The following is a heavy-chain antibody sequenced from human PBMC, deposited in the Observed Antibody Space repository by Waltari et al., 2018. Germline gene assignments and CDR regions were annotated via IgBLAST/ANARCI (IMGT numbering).Heavy chain of an antibody. CDR2: ISSDSNYI. D-gene: IGHD7-27*01. CDR3: ATGGWGFYFDY. CDR1: QFSLSTYN. Sequence: EVQLVESGGGLVKPGGSLRLSWVASQFSLSTYNMNWVRQAPGKGLEWVASISSDSNYIHYADSVKGRFTISRDNAKNSLYLQMNSLRAEDTAVYYCATGGWGFYFDYWGQGTLVTVSS. V-gene: IGHV3-21*01. J-gene: IGHJ4*02.